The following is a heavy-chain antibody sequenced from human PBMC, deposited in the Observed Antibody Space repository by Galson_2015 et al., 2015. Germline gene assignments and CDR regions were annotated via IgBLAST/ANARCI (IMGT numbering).Heavy chain of an antibody. CDR3: ARGVVASRCFDY. D-gene: IGHD2-15*01. V-gene: IGHV3-48*02. Sequence: SLRLSCAVSGFSFSSYSMNWVRQAPGKGLEWVSYISSGSNTIHYADSVKGRFTISRDNAENSLYLQMNSLRDEDTAVYYCARGVVASRCFDYRGQGTLVTVSS. J-gene: IGHJ4*02. CDR2: ISSGSNTI. CDR1: GFSFSSYS.